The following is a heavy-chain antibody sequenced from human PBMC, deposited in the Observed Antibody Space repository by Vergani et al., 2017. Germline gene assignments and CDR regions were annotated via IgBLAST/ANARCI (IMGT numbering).Heavy chain of an antibody. CDR1: GFTFDDYA. Sequence: EVQLVESGGGLVQPGRSLRLSCAASGFTFDDYAMHWVRQAPGKGLEWVSGISWNSGSTGYADSVKGRFTISRDNAKNSLYLQMNSLRAEDTALYYCARDGGYGGNPDYFDYWGQGTLVTVSS. CDR3: ARDGGYGGNPDYFDY. V-gene: IGHV3-9*01. CDR2: ISWNSGST. D-gene: IGHD4-23*01. J-gene: IGHJ4*02.